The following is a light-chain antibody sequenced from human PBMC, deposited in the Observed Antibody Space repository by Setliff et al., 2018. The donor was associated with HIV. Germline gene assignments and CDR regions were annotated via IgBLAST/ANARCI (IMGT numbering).Light chain of an antibody. CDR2: DVS. CDR3: SSYTSRNTYV. CDR1: SSDFGGYNY. J-gene: IGLJ1*01. V-gene: IGLV2-14*03. Sequence: QSVLTQSASVSGSPGQSITISCTGASSDFGGYNYVSWYEQHPGKAPKLMIYDVSKRPSGVSNRFSGSKSGNTASLTISGLQAEDEADYYCSSYTSRNTYVFGTGTKVTVL.